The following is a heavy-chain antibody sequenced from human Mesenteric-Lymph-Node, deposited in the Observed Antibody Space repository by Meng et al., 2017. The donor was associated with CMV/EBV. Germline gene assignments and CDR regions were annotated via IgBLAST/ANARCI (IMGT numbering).Heavy chain of an antibody. CDR1: GFSLSNNGVG. CDR3: AHRGLPSYVLDY. CDR2: VFWDDDK. V-gene: IGHV2-5*02. Sequence: CSGFSLSNNGVGVGWIRQPPGRALEWLALVFWDDDKRYSPSLKSRLTITKDTSKNQVVLTMTNMDPVDTATYFCAHRGLPSYVLDYWGLGTLVTVSS. D-gene: IGHD3-10*02. J-gene: IGHJ4*02.